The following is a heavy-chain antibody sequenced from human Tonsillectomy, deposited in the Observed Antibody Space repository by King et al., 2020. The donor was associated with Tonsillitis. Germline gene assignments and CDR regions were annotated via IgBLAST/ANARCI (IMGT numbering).Heavy chain of an antibody. V-gene: IGHV3-23*04. Sequence: VQLVESGGGLVQPGGSLRLSCAASGFPFNNYAMSWVRQPPGKGLEWVSAISGSGCSTYYADSVKGRFTISRDNSKNTQYLQMNSLRVEDTADYYCANELGDEGGDGFDIWGQGTMVPVSS. CDR1: GFPFNNYA. D-gene: IGHD3-16*01. CDR2: ISGSGCST. CDR3: ANELGDEGGDGFDI. J-gene: IGHJ3*02.